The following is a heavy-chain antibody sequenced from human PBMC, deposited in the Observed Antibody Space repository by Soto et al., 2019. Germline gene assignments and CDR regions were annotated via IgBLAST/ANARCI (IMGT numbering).Heavy chain of an antibody. D-gene: IGHD3-9*01. CDR2: ISGSGGST. CDR1: GFTFSSYA. V-gene: IGHV3-23*01. Sequence: PGWSLRLSCAASGFTFSSYAMSLVRQAPGKGLEWVSAISGSGGSTYYADSVKGRFTISRDNSKNTLYLQMNSLRAEDTAVYYCAKGEGYYDILNGHFEYWGKGTLVTVSS. J-gene: IGHJ4*02. CDR3: AKGEGYYDILNGHFEY.